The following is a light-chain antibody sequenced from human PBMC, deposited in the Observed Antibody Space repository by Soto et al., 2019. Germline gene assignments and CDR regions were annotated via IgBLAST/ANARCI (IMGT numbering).Light chain of an antibody. CDR1: QSLVYSDGNTY. Sequence: DVVVTQSPLSLPVTLGQPASISCRSSQSLVYSDGNTYMSWFHQRQGQSPRRLIYKVSNRDSGVPDRYSGSGSGTDFTLKISRVEAEEVGVYYCMQGTKWPRTFGQGTKLKI. V-gene: IGKV2-30*01. CDR3: MQGTKWPRT. J-gene: IGKJ2*01. CDR2: KVS.